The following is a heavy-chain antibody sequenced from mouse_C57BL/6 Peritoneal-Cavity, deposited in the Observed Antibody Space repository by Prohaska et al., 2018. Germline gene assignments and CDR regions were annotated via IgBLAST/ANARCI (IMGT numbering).Heavy chain of an antibody. CDR3: ARHNWDYFDY. J-gene: IGHJ2*01. CDR1: GFTFSDYY. Sequence: EVKLVESGGGLVQPGGSLKLSCAASGFTFSDYYMYWVRQTPEKRLEWVVYISNGGGSTYYPDTVKGRFTISRDNAKNTLYLQMSRLKSEDTAMYYCARHNWDYFDYWGQGTTLTVSS. V-gene: IGHV5-12*01. D-gene: IGHD4-1*01. CDR2: ISNGGGST.